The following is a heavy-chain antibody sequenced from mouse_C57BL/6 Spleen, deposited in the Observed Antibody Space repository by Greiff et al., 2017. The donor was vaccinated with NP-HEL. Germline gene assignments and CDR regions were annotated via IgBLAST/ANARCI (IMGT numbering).Heavy chain of an antibody. D-gene: IGHD1-1*01. J-gene: IGHJ1*03. CDR1: GYTFTSYW. Sequence: QLQQSGAELAKPGASVKLSCKASGYTFTSYWMHWVKQRPGQGLEWIGYINPSSGYTQYNQKFKDKATLTADKSSSTAYMQLSSLTYEDSAVCYCARSYGSSYWYFDVWGTGTTVTVSS. CDR3: ARSYGSSYWYFDV. CDR2: INPSSGYT. V-gene: IGHV1-7*01.